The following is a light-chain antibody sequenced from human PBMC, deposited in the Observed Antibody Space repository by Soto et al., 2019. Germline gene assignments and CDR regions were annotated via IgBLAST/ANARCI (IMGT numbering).Light chain of an antibody. V-gene: IGKV3-15*01. J-gene: IGKJ2*01. CDR3: QQYNNWPRT. Sequence: EIVMTQSPATLSVSPGERATVSCRASQSVSSNLAWYQQKPGQAPRLLIYGASTRATGSPARFSGSGSGTEFTLTIGSQQSEDFAVYYCQQYNNWPRTFGQGTKLEIK. CDR2: GAS. CDR1: QSVSSN.